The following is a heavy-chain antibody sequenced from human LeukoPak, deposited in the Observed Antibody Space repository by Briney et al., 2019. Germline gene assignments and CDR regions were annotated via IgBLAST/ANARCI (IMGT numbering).Heavy chain of an antibody. CDR3: ARVVSLGDIVVVVAATYYYYGMDV. J-gene: IGHJ6*02. Sequence: PGGSLRLSCAASGFTFSSYWMSWVRQAPGKGLEWVANIKQDGSEKYYVDSAKGRFTISRDNAKNSLYLQMNSLRAEDTAVYYCARVVSLGDIVVVVAATYYYYGMDVWGQGTTVTVSS. V-gene: IGHV3-7*01. CDR2: IKQDGSEK. D-gene: IGHD2-15*01. CDR1: GFTFSSYW.